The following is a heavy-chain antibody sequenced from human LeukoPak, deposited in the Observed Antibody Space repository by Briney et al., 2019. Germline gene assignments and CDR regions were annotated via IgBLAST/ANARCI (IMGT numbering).Heavy chain of an antibody. J-gene: IGHJ4*02. CDR2: IKQDGSEK. V-gene: IGHV3-7*04. D-gene: IGHD6-13*01. CDR3: ARVAAAGSLNY. Sequence: GGSLRLSCAASGFTFSSYSMNWVRQAPGKGLEWVANIKQDGSEKYYVDSVKGRFTISRNNAKNSLYLQMNSLRAEDTAVYYCARVAAAGSLNYWGQGTLVTVSS. CDR1: GFTFSSYS.